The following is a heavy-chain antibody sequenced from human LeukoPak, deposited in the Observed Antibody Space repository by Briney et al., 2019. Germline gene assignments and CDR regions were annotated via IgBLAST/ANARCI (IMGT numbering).Heavy chain of an antibody. V-gene: IGHV3-30*03. J-gene: IGHJ3*02. CDR2: ISYDGSNE. CDR1: GFTFSSYG. CDR3: ARGRYWGSHDDAFDI. Sequence: PGTSLRLSCAASGFTFSSYGMHWVRQAPGKGLEWVAVISYDGSNEYYADFVKGRFTISRDNSKNTLYLQMNSLRAEDTAVYYCARGRYWGSHDDAFDIWGQGNPGHRLL. D-gene: IGHD7-27*01.